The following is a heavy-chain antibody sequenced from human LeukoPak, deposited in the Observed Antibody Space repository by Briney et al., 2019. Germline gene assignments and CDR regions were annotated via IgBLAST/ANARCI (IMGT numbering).Heavy chain of an antibody. CDR1: GGSITNYY. V-gene: IGHV4-59*01. D-gene: IGHD4-17*01. Sequence: SETLSLTCTVSGGSITNYYWSWIRQPPGKGLEFIGYIYYGGSTSYNPSLKSRVTISVDTSKNQFSLKLSSVTAADTAVYYCARTYGDYRFDYWGQGTLVTVSS. CDR3: ARTYGDYRFDY. J-gene: IGHJ4*02. CDR2: IYYGGST.